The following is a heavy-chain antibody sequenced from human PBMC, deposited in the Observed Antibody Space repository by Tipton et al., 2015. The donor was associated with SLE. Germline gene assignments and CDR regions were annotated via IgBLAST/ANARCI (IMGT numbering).Heavy chain of an antibody. V-gene: IGHV4-61*09. CDR1: GGSISSGSYY. D-gene: IGHD2-15*01. J-gene: IGHJ5*02. CDR2: IYPSGST. Sequence: TLSLTCTVSGGSISSGSYYWSWIRQPAGNGLEWIGHIYPSGSTNYNPSLMSRVTISVDTSKNQFSLKLSSVTAADTAVYYCARIRWDALLGGRFDPWGQGTLVTVSS. CDR3: ARIRWDALLGGRFDP.